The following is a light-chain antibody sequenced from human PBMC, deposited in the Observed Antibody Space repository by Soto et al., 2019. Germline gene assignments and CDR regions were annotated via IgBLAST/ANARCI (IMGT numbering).Light chain of an antibody. J-gene: IGLJ2*01. CDR1: NIGTKS. CDR2: YGS. Sequence: SYELTQPPSVSVAPGRTARITCGGNNIGTKSVHWYQQKPGQAPVLVIYYGSDRPSGIPERFSGSNSGITATLTISRVEAGDEADYYCQVWDSNSDDVVFGGGTKLTVL. V-gene: IGLV3-21*04. CDR3: QVWDSNSDDVV.